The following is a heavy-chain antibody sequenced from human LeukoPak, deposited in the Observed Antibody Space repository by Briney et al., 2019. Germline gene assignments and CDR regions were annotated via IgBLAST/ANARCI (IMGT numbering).Heavy chain of an antibody. CDR2: IHYSGST. Sequence: SETLSLTCTVSGGSISSYYWSWIRQPPGKGLEWIGNIHYSGSTNYNPSLKSRVTISVDRSKNQFSLKLNSVTAADTAVYYCARTGPTVTTDYFDYWGQGTLVTVSS. D-gene: IGHD4-17*01. J-gene: IGHJ4*02. V-gene: IGHV4-59*01. CDR3: ARTGPTVTTDYFDY. CDR1: GGSISSYY.